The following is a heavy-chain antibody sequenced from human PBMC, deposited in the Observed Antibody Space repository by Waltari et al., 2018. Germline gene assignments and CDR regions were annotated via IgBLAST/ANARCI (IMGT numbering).Heavy chain of an antibody. Sequence: EVQLLQSGGGLVQTGGCMRLSCAGSGLTFSNYVMRWVRQAPGKGLEWVSVIYTGGSTHYADSVKGRFTVSRDNSKSTLYLQMDTLTPEDTAVYYCAKEGGGVTFDIWGQGTMVTVSS. CDR1: GLTFSNYV. CDR2: IYTGGST. D-gene: IGHD2-8*02. CDR3: AKEGGGVTFDI. J-gene: IGHJ3*02. V-gene: IGHV3-23*03.